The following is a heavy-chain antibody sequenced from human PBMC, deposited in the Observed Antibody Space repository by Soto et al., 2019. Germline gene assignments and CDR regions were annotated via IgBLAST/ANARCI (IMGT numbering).Heavy chain of an antibody. V-gene: IGHV2-5*02. Sequence: QITLKESGPTLVKPKQTLTLTCNFSGISLITNGVGVGWIRQPPGKALEWLALIFWDDDKHYSPSLMNRLTITKDTSKNQVVLTMTNMDPVDTASYCCAHSAQWTDDFDYWGQGTLVTVSS. D-gene: IGHD6-19*01. CDR1: GISLITNGVG. CDR3: AHSAQWTDDFDY. J-gene: IGHJ4*02. CDR2: IFWDDDK.